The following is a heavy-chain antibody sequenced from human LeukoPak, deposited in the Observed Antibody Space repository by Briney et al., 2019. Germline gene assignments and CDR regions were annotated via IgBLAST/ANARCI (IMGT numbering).Heavy chain of an antibody. Sequence: ASVKVSCKASGYTFTGYYMHWVRQAPGQGLEWMGWINPNSGGTNYAQKFQGRATMTRDTSISTAYMELSRLRSDDTAVYYCARERCSSTSCYNWFDPWGQGTLVTVSS. CDR1: GYTFTGYY. D-gene: IGHD2-2*01. CDR2: INPNSGGT. J-gene: IGHJ5*02. CDR3: ARERCSSTSCYNWFDP. V-gene: IGHV1-2*02.